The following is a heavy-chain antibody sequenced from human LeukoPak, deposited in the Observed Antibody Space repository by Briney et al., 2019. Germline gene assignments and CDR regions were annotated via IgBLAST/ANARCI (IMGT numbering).Heavy chain of an antibody. D-gene: IGHD3-3*01. CDR3: ARRAYDFWSGSQIYGMDV. V-gene: IGHV1-8*01. J-gene: IGHJ6*02. CDR2: MCPNSGNT. CDR1: GYTFTSYD. Sequence: ASVKVSCKASGYTFTSYDINWVRQATGQGLEWMGWMCPNSGNTGYAQKFQGRVTMTRNTSISTAYMELSSLRSEGTAVYYCARRAYDFWSGSQIYGMDVWGQGTTVTVSS.